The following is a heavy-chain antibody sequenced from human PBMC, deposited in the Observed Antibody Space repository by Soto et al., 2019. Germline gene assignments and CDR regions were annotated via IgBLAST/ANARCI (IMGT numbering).Heavy chain of an antibody. Sequence: GDSLKISCKGSGDSFTSYWISWVRQMPGRGPEWMGRIDPRDSQSDYSPSLQGHVTISVDKSLSTAYLQWSSLKASDTAMYYCERHGLGTGSPGYPAMDVWGQGTTVTVS. V-gene: IGHV5-10-1*01. CDR1: GDSFTSYW. D-gene: IGHD3-10*01. CDR2: IDPRDSQS. CDR3: ERHGLGTGSPGYPAMDV. J-gene: IGHJ6*02.